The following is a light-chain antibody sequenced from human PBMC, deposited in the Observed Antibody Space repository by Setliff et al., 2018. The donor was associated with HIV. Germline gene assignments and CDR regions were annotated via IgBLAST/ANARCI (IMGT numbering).Light chain of an antibody. V-gene: IGLV2-23*01. J-gene: IGLJ1*01. CDR3: CSNTGSNTYV. CDR2: QAT. Sequence: QSVLTQPASVSGTPGQSITISCTGTSSYIGRYNLVPWYHQYPGKAPKLMIYQATKRPSGVSNRFSGSKSGNTASLTISGLQAEDEADYYCCSNTGSNTYVFGSGTK. CDR1: SSYIGRYNL.